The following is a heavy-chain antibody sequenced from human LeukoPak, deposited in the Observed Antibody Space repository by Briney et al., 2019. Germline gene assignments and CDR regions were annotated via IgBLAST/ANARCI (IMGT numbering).Heavy chain of an antibody. J-gene: IGHJ1*01. CDR2: INPNSGGT. D-gene: IGHD6-19*01. CDR1: GYPFTDYC. V-gene: IGHV1-2*02. CDR3: TRASSGWYIYFQQ. Sequence: ASVKVSCKASGYPFTDYCIHWVRQAPGQGLEWMGWINPNSGGTNYAQKFQGRVIMTRDTSITTAYVELSRLRSDDTAVYYCTRASSGWYIYFQQWGQGTLVTVSS.